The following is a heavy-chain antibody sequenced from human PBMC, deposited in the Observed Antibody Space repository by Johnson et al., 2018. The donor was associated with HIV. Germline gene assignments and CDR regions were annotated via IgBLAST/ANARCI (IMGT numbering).Heavy chain of an antibody. CDR1: GFTFSSYA. CDR2: IIGSGGST. V-gene: IGHV3-23*04. Sequence: VQLVESGGGVVQPGRSLRLSCAASGFTFSSYAMHWVRQAPGKGLEWVSAIIGSGGSTYYADSVKGRFTISRDNSKNTLYLQMNSLRAEDTAVYYCARDPGNGGRPFDAFDVWGQGTMVTVSS. CDR3: ARDPGNGGRPFDAFDV. D-gene: IGHD4-23*01. J-gene: IGHJ3*01.